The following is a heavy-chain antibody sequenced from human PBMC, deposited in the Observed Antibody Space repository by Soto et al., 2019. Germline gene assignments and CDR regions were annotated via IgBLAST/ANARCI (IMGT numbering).Heavy chain of an antibody. CDR3: TTELGVRGSYYQVCL. Sequence: PGGSLRLSCAASGFTFSNAWMNWVRQAPGKGLEWVGRIKSKTDGGTTDYAAPVKGRFTISRDDSKNTLYLQMNSLKTEDTAVYYCTTELGVRGSYYQVCLWGQGTLVTVSS. CDR2: IKSKTDGGTT. D-gene: IGHD1-26*01. J-gene: IGHJ4*02. V-gene: IGHV3-15*07. CDR1: GFTFSNAW.